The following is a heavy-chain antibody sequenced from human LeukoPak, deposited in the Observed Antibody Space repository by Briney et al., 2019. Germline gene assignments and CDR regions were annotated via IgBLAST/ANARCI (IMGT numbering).Heavy chain of an antibody. CDR3: ARPVLLSEQWLDAFDI. J-gene: IGHJ3*02. V-gene: IGHV4-39*01. CDR1: GGSISNSGYY. D-gene: IGHD6-19*01. CDR2: IYYSGIT. Sequence: PSETLSLTCTVSGGSISNSGYYWGWICQPPGKGLQWIGSIYYSGITYYNPSLKSRVAMSVDTSRNQFSLKLSSVTAADTAVYYCARPVLLSEQWLDAFDIWGQGTMVTVSS.